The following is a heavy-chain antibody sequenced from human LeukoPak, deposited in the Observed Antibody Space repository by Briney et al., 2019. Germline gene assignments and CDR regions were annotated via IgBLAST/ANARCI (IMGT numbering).Heavy chain of an antibody. CDR1: GYTFTSYY. J-gene: IGHJ6*03. D-gene: IGHD3-10*01. CDR2: INPSGGST. V-gene: IGHV1-46*01. CDR3: ARDLVRTYGSGSYYNADYYYYMDV. Sequence: GASVKVSCKASGYTFTSYYMHWVRQAPGQGLEWMGIINPSGGSTSYAQKLQGRVTMTTDTSTSTAYMELRSLRADDTAVYYCARDLVRTYGSGSYYNADYYYYMDVWGKGTTVTISS.